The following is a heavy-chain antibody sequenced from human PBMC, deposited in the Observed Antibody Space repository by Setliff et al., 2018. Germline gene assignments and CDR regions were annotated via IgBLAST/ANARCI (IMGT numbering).Heavy chain of an antibody. CDR3: AHDGRWSTVPLEY. CDR2: IDWDDDK. V-gene: IGHV2-70*11. CDR1: GFSISTSGMC. J-gene: IGHJ4*02. D-gene: IGHD1-26*01. Sequence: SGPTLVNPTQTLTLTCTFSGFSISTSGMCVSWIRQSPGKALEWLARIDWDDDKYYSTSLKTRLTISKDTSKNQVVLTMTNMDSVDTATYYCAHDGRWSTVPLEYWGQGSLVTVSS.